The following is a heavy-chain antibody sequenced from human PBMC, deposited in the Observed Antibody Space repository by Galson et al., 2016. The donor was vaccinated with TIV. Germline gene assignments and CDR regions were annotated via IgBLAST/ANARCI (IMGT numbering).Heavy chain of an antibody. J-gene: IGHJ3*02. D-gene: IGHD3-3*01. Sequence: SVKVSCKASGYNFAMHAISWVRQAPGEGLEWMAWTRTYNGDTRHAEKVQGRVTTTTDTSTGTAYMELRSLRSDDTAVYYCARDRNSVSAVVLEDDAFDIWGEGTLGTVSS. CDR2: TRTYNGDT. CDR3: ARDRNSVSAVVLEDDAFDI. V-gene: IGHV1-18*01. CDR1: GYNFAMHA.